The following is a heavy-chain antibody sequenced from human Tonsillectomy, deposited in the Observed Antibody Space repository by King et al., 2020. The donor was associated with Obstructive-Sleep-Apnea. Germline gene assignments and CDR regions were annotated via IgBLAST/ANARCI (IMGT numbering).Heavy chain of an antibody. CDR3: ARVTYSSDFYFDY. Sequence: VQLVESGAEVKKPGASVKVSCTASGHTFTSYAISWVRQAPGQGLEWMGWISGDNGNTKYAQKFQGRVTMTTDTSTSTAYMELRSLRSDDTAVYYCARVTYSSDFYFDYWGQGTLVTVSS. CDR1: GHTFTSYA. J-gene: IGHJ4*02. V-gene: IGHV1-18*01. D-gene: IGHD6-25*01. CDR2: ISGDNGNT.